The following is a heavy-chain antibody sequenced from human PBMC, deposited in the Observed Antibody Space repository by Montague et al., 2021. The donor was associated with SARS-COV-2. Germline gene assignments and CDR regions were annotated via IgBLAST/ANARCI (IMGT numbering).Heavy chain of an antibody. CDR1: GFSLSTSGVG. Sequence: PALVKPTQTLTLTCTFSGFSLSTSGVGVGWIRQPPGKALEWLALIYWDDDKRYSPSLKSRLTITKDTSKNQVVLTMTNMDPVDTATYYCAHERFTMIVVGKADAFDIWGQGTMVTVSS. D-gene: IGHD3-22*01. V-gene: IGHV2-5*02. CDR2: IYWDDDK. CDR3: AHERFTMIVVGKADAFDI. J-gene: IGHJ3*02.